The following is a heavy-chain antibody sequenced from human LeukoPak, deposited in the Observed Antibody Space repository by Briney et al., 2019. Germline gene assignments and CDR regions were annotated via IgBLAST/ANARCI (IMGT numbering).Heavy chain of an antibody. CDR2: INPNSGGT. D-gene: IGHD4-17*01. Sequence: ASVKVSCKASGYTFTGYYMHWVRQAPGQGLEWLGWINPNSGGTNYAQKFQGRVTMTRDTSTSTVYMELSSLRSEDTAVYYCARDRGDYLVDYWGQGTLVTVSS. CDR3: ARDRGDYLVDY. CDR1: GYTFTGYY. J-gene: IGHJ4*02. V-gene: IGHV1-2*02.